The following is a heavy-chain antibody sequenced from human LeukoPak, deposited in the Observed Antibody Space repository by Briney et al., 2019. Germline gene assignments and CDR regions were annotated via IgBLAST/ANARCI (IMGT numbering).Heavy chain of an antibody. J-gene: IGHJ4*02. CDR2: IIPIFGTA. Sequence: SVKVSCKASGGTFSSYAISWVRQAPGQGLEWMGGIIPIFGTANYAQKFQGRVTITADESTSTAYMELSSLRSEDTAVYYCARKGGSDGYNLYYFDYWGQGTLVTVSS. CDR3: ARKGGSDGYNLYYFDY. CDR1: GGTFSSYA. D-gene: IGHD5-24*01. V-gene: IGHV1-69*01.